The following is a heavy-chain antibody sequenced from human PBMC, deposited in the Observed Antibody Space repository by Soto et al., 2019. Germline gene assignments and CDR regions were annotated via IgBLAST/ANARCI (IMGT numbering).Heavy chain of an antibody. J-gene: IGHJ5*02. CDR1: GGSFSGYY. CDR3: ARGREIAAAGTGCWFDP. D-gene: IGHD6-13*01. Sequence: SETLSLTCAVYGGSFSGYYWSWIRQPPGKGLEWIGEINHSGSTNYNPSLKSRVTISVDTSKNQCSLKLSSVTAADTAVYYCARGREIAAAGTGCWFDPWGQGTLVTVSS. V-gene: IGHV4-34*01. CDR2: INHSGST.